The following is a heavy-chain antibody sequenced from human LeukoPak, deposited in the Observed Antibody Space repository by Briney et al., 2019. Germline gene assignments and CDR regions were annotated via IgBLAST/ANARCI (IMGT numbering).Heavy chain of an antibody. J-gene: IGHJ4*02. CDR3: AKDKGDYGGSSFDC. CDR1: GFTFDDYA. Sequence: PGGSLRLPCAASGFTFDDYAMHWVRQAPGKGLEWVSGISWNSGSIGYADSVKGRFTISRDNAKNSLYLQMNSLRAEDTALYYCAKDKGDYGGSSFDCWGRGTLVTVSS. V-gene: IGHV3-9*01. CDR2: ISWNSGSI. D-gene: IGHD4-23*01.